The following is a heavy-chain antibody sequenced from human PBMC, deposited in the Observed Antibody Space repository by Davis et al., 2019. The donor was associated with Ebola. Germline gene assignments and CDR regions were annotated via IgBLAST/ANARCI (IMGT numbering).Heavy chain of an antibody. CDR3: ARDRRSSGYQPGGWFDP. Sequence: MPGGSLRLSCTVSGGSTSSYYWSWIRQPPGQGLEWIGYIYYSGSTNYNPSLKSRVTISVDTSKNQFSLKLSSVTAADTAVYYCARDRRSSGYQPGGWFDPWGQGTLVTVSS. D-gene: IGHD3-22*01. CDR1: GGSTSSYY. V-gene: IGHV4-59*01. J-gene: IGHJ5*02. CDR2: IYYSGST.